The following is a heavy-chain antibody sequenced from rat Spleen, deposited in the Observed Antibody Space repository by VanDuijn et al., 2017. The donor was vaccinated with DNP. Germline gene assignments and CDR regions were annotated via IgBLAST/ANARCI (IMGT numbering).Heavy chain of an antibody. J-gene: IGHJ3*01. Sequence: EVQLVESGGGLVQPGNSLKLSCAASGFNFSKYGMAWVRQAPTQGLEWVTSISPSGGSTYYRDSVKGRFTISRDNANNTLYLQMDSLRSEDTATYYCTPGITTVAPFAYWGQGTLVTVSS. CDR1: GFNFSKYG. V-gene: IGHV5S23*01. CDR2: ISPSGGST. D-gene: IGHD1-1*01. CDR3: TPGITTVAPFAY.